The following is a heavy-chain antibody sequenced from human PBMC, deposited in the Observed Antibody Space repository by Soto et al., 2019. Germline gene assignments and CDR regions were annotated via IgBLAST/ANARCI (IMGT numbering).Heavy chain of an antibody. CDR3: ARDFPMPGVMATMTDAFDI. J-gene: IGHJ3*02. V-gene: IGHV4-61*01. Sequence: QVQLQESGPGLVKPSETLSLTCTVSGGSVSSGSYYWSWIRQPPGKGLEWIGYIYYSGSTNYNPSLKSRGTISVDTSKNQFSLKLSSVTAADTAVYYCARDFPMPGVMATMTDAFDIWGQGTMVTVSS. CDR1: GGSVSSGSYY. CDR2: IYYSGST. D-gene: IGHD2-21*01.